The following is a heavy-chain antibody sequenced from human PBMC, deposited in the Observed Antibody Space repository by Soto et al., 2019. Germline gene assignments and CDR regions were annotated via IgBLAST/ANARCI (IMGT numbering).Heavy chain of an antibody. Sequence: TGGSLRLSCAASGFTFSSYSMNWVRQAPGKGLEWVSSISTSSGYRYYADSVKGRFTISRDNAKKSLYLQMNSLRAEDTAVYYCARDLHDYVSFRFDPWGQGTLVTVSS. CDR3: ARDLHDYVSFRFDP. V-gene: IGHV3-21*01. J-gene: IGHJ5*02. CDR2: ISTSSGYR. CDR1: GFTFSSYS. D-gene: IGHD3-16*01.